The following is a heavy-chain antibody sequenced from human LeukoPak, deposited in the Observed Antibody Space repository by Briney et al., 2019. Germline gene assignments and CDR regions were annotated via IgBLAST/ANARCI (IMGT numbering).Heavy chain of an antibody. D-gene: IGHD5-12*01. CDR2: ISSSNSYI. CDR3: ARDLVVATGVDYYYYMDV. CDR1: GFTFSSYS. J-gene: IGHJ6*03. V-gene: IGHV3-21*01. Sequence: PGGSLRLSCAASGFTFSSYSMNWVRQAPGKGLEWVSSISSSNSYIYYADSVKGRFTISRDNAKNSLYLQMNSLRAEDAAVYYCARDLVVATGVDYYYYMDVWGKGTTVTVSS.